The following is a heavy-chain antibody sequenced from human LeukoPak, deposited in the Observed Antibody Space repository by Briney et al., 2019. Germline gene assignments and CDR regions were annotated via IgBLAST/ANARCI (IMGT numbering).Heavy chain of an antibody. Sequence: SAKVSCKASGFTFTSSAMQWVRQARGQRLEWIGWIVVGSGNTNYAQKFQERVTITRDMSTSTAYMELSSLRSEDTAVYYCAAGYGSGYFLYFDYWGQGTLVTVSS. V-gene: IGHV1-58*02. J-gene: IGHJ4*02. CDR1: GFTFTSSA. CDR2: IVVGSGNT. D-gene: IGHD3-22*01. CDR3: AAGYGSGYFLYFDY.